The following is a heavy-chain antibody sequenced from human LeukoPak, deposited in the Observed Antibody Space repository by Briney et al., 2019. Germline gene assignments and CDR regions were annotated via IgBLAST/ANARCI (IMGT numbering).Heavy chain of an antibody. V-gene: IGHV1-8*01. CDR3: ARKNYGSNRWFDP. D-gene: IGHD4/OR15-4a*01. CDR1: RYTFTSYD. CDR2: MNPNSGNT. J-gene: IGHJ5*02. Sequence: ASVKVSCKDSRYTFTSYDINWVRQAPGQGLEWMGWMNPNSGNTGYAQKFQGRVTMTRNTSVSTAYMELSSLRSEDTAVYYCARKNYGSNRWFDPWGQGTLVTVSS.